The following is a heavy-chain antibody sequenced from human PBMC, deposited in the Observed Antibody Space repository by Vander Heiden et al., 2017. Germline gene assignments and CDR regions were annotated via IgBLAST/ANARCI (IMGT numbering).Heavy chain of an antibody. CDR3: GSPRITARGSFCDV. CDR2: INTEGRIT. D-gene: IGHD6-6*01. CDR1: GFSLSNYW. J-gene: IGHJ6*02. Sequence: EVQLVESGGGLVQPGGSLRLSCVASGFSLSNYWMHWVRQAPGKGLVWVSRINTEGRITTYADSVKGRFTISRDNAKNTLYLQMNSLRADDTAVYYCGSPRITARGSFCDVWGQGTTVTVSS. V-gene: IGHV3-74*01.